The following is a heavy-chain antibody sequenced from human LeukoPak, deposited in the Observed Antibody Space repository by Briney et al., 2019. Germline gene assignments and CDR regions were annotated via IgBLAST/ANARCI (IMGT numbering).Heavy chain of an antibody. V-gene: IGHV3-7*01. J-gene: IGHJ4*02. Sequence: QPGGYLRLYCAASGFTLSSYWMSSVRQAPGKGLEWVANIKYDGSEIDYVDSVKGRFTISRDNAKNSLYLQMNSLRAEDTAVYYCARDIAAPGLFFDYWGQGTLVTVSS. CDR2: IKYDGSEI. CDR3: ARDIAAPGLFFDY. D-gene: IGHD6-13*01. CDR1: GFTLSSYW.